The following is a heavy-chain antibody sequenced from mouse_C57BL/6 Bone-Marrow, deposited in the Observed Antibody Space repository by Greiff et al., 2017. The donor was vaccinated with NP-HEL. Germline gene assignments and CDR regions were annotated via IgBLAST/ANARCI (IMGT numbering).Heavy chain of an antibody. CDR1: GFTFSDYG. CDR3: ASFITTVVPFAY. Sequence: EVQLVASGGGLVQPGGSLKLSCAASGFTFSDYGMAWVRQAPRKGPEWVAFISNLAYSIYYADTVTGRFTISRENAKNNLYLEMSSLRAEDTAMYYCASFITTVVPFAYWGQGTLVTVSA. V-gene: IGHV5-15*01. J-gene: IGHJ3*01. CDR2: ISNLAYSI. D-gene: IGHD1-1*01.